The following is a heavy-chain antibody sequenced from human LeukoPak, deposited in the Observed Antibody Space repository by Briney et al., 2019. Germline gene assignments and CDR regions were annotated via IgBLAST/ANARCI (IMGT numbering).Heavy chain of an antibody. CDR1: GGTFSSYT. D-gene: IGHD2-21*02. J-gene: IGHJ4*02. CDR2: IIPILGIA. CDR3: ARGVTATKIDY. Sequence: SVTVSCKASGGTFSSYTISWVRQAPGQGLEWMGRIIPILGIANYAQKFQGRVTITADKSTSTAYMELSSLRSEDTAVYYCARGVTATKIDYWGQGTLVTVSS. V-gene: IGHV1-69*02.